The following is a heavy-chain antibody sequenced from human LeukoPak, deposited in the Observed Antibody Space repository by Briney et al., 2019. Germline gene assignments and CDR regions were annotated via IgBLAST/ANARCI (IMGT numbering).Heavy chain of an antibody. CDR1: GFRFDDYA. CDR3: AKDGYYGELDRTGGWFDP. CDR2: ISWNSDTT. Sequence: PGRSLRLSCGASGFRFDDYAMHWVRQAPGKGLEWVSGISWNSDTTAYADSVKGRFTISRDNAKNSLSLQMSSLQPEDTALYYCAKDGYYGELDRTGGWFDPWGQGTLVIVSS. D-gene: IGHD3-10*01. J-gene: IGHJ5*02. V-gene: IGHV3-9*01.